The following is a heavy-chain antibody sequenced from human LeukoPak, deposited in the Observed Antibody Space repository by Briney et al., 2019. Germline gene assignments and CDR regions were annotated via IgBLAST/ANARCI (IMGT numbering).Heavy chain of an antibody. CDR1: GGSFSGFY. V-gene: IGHV4-34*01. Sequence: SETLSLTCAVYGGSFSGFYWSWIRQPPGKGLEWIGEINHSGSTNYNPSLKSRVTISVDTSKNQFSLKLSSVTAADTAVNYCARDGYSYGPIDSWGQGTLVTVSS. CDR2: INHSGST. J-gene: IGHJ4*02. CDR3: ARDGYSYGPIDS. D-gene: IGHD5-18*01.